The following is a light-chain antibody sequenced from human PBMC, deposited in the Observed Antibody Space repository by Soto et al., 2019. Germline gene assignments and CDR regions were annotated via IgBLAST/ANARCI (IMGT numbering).Light chain of an antibody. CDR1: QSVSSN. CDR2: GVS. Sequence: EIVMTQSPATLSASPGERATLSFRASQSVSSNLAWYQQKPGQAPRLLIYGVSTRATGTPARFSGSGSGTEFTLTIGSLQSEDFAVYYCQQYNNWPPITFGQGTRLEIK. V-gene: IGKV3-15*01. CDR3: QQYNNWPPIT. J-gene: IGKJ5*01.